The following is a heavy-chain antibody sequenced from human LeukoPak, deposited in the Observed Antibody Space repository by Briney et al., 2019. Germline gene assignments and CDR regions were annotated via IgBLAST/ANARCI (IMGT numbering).Heavy chain of an antibody. D-gene: IGHD5-24*01. Sequence: SVKVSCKASGYTFTSYDINWVRQAPGQGLEWMGGIIPIFGTANYAQKFQGRVTITTDESTSTAYMELSSLRSEDTAVYYCARDLGDGYNNWGQGTLVTVSS. J-gene: IGHJ4*02. CDR2: IIPIFGTA. CDR1: GYTFTSYD. V-gene: IGHV1-69*05. CDR3: ARDLGDGYNN.